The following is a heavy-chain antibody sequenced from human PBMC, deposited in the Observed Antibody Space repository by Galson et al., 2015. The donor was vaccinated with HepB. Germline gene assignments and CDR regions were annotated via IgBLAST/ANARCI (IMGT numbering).Heavy chain of an antibody. D-gene: IGHD6-13*01. V-gene: IGHV1-69*13. CDR1: GGTFSSYA. Sequence: SVKVSCKASGGTFSSYAISWVRQAPGQGLEWMGGIIPIFGTANYAQKFQGRVTITADESTSTAYMELSSLRSEDTAVYYCARVGKQLVHNGWFDPWGQGTLVTVSS. J-gene: IGHJ5*02. CDR2: IIPIFGTA. CDR3: ARVGKQLVHNGWFDP.